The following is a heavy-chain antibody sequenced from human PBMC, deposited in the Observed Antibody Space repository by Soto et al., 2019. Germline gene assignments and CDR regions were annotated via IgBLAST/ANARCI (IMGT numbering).Heavy chain of an antibody. Sequence: GGSLRLSCAAAGFTFSSCSMNWVRQAPGNGLEWVSSISSSSSYIYYADSVKGRFTISRDNAKNSLYLQMNSRRAEDTAVYYCARAGSGYPTSYYYYGMEVWGQGTTVTVS. CDR1: GFTFSSCS. CDR3: ARAGSGYPTSYYYYGMEV. CDR2: ISSSSSYI. J-gene: IGHJ6*02. V-gene: IGHV3-21*01. D-gene: IGHD3-22*01.